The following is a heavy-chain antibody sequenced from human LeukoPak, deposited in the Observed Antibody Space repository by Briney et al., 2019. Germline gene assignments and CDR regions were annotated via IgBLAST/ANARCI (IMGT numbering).Heavy chain of an antibody. CDR3: ARDEYDSSGYYYGMDV. D-gene: IGHD3-22*01. Sequence: GGSLRLSCAASGFTVSSNYMSWVRQAPGKGPEWVSVIYSGGSTYYADSVKGRFTISRDNSKNTLYLQMNSLRAEDTAVYYCARDEYDSSGYYYGMDVWGQGTTVTVSS. J-gene: IGHJ6*02. CDR1: GFTVSSNY. V-gene: IGHV3-53*01. CDR2: IYSGGST.